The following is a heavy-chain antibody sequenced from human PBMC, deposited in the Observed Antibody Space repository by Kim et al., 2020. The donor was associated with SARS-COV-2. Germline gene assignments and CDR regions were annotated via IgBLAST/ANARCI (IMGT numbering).Heavy chain of an antibody. V-gene: IGHV3-33*01. CDR2: IWYDGSNK. D-gene: IGHD2-15*01. CDR1: GFTFSSYG. CDR3: AREDGSLYFDY. J-gene: IGHJ4*02. Sequence: GGSLRLSCAASGFTFSSYGMHWVRQAPGKGLEWVAVIWYDGSNKYYADSVKGRFTISRDNSKNTLYLQMNSLRAEDTAVYYCAREDGSLYFDYWGQGTLVTVSS.